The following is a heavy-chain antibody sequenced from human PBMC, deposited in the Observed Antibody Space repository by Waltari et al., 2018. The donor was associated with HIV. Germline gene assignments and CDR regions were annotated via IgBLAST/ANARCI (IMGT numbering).Heavy chain of an antibody. Sequence: EVQVVESGGSLIQPGGCLSVSCAASGFTVSGWYLTWVRQAPGKGLEWISLIYGGGSPSYADSVKGRFTLSRDTSTNTIYLQMDNLRAEDTAMYHCATTSTVGRNWHFDVWGRGSLVTVSS. CDR2: IYGGGSP. CDR3: ATTSTVGRNWHFDV. D-gene: IGHD4-17*01. CDR1: GFTVSGWY. V-gene: IGHV3-53*01. J-gene: IGHJ2*01.